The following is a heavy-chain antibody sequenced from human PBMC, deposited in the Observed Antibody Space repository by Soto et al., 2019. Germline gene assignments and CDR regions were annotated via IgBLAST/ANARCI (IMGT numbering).Heavy chain of an antibody. Sequence: QAGGSLRLSCAASGFTFNYYWMTWVRQAPGKGLEWVANVKPDGSATFYADSLKGRFTISRDNAKNSVSLQMDSLRADDTAVYYCARGRERVTVNGGIALGAMEVWGHGTTVTVSS. J-gene: IGHJ6*02. CDR3: ARGRERVTVNGGIALGAMEV. V-gene: IGHV3-7*03. CDR2: VKPDGSAT. CDR1: GFTFNYYW. D-gene: IGHD3-22*01.